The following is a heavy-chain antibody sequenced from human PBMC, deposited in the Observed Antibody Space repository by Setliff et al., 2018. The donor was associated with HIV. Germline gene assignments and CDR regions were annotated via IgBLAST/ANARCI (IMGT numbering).Heavy chain of an antibody. Sequence: LSLTCTVSSGSISTHDWTWIRQPPGKGLEYIGYIYYTGSTDHNPSLNGRVTISIDMSKSQFPFKLNSVTAADTDVYFCERAPTHYFGNNHSSWPDAFDIWGLGTMVTVSS. D-gene: IGHD3-10*01. CDR1: SGSISTHD. V-gene: IGHV4-59*11. CDR3: ERAPTHYFGNNHSSWPDAFDI. J-gene: IGHJ3*02. CDR2: IYYTGST.